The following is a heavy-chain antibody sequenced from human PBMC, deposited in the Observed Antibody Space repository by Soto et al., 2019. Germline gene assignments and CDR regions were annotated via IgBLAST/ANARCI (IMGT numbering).Heavy chain of an antibody. CDR1: GFTFSSYS. CDR2: ISSSSSYI. D-gene: IGHD2-2*01. J-gene: IGHJ2*01. Sequence: PGGSLRLSCAASGFTFSSYSMNWVRQAPGKGLEWVSSISSSSSYIYYADPVKGRFTISRDNAKNSLYLQMNSLRAEDTAVYYCARDPYCSSTSCGFDLWGRGTLVTVSS. V-gene: IGHV3-21*01. CDR3: ARDPYCSSTSCGFDL.